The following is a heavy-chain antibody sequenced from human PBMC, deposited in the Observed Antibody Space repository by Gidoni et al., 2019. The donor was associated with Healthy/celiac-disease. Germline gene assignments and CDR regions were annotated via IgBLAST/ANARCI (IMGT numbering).Heavy chain of an antibody. D-gene: IGHD3-10*01. V-gene: IGHV3-30-3*01. CDR3: AREGGTMVRGVNPYYFDY. CDR2: ISYDGSNK. CDR1: GFTFSSYA. Sequence: QVQLVESGGGVVHPGRSLRLSCAASGFTFSSYAMHWVRQAPGKGLEWVAVISYDGSNKYYADSVKGRFTISRDNSKNTMYLQMNSLRAEDTAVYYCAREGGTMVRGVNPYYFDYWGQGTLVTVSS. J-gene: IGHJ4*02.